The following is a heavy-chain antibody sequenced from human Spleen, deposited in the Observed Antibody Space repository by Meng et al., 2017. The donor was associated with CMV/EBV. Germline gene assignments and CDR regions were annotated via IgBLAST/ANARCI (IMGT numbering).Heavy chain of an antibody. D-gene: IGHD5-24*01. V-gene: IGHV3-30-3*01. CDR1: GFTFSSYA. Sequence: GESLKISCAASGFTFSSYAMHWVRQAPGKGLEWVAVISYDGSNKYYADSVKGRFTISRDNSKNTLYLQTNNLRAEDTAVYYCAREARKRGEMGLWGQGTLVTVSS. CDR3: AREARKRGEMGL. CDR2: ISYDGSNK. J-gene: IGHJ4*02.